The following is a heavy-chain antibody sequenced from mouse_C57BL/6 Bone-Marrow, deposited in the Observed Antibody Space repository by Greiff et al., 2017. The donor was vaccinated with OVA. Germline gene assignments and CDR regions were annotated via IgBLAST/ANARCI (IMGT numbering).Heavy chain of an antibody. CDR1: GFNIKDDY. D-gene: IGHD2-5*01. Sequence: EVQLQQSGAELVRPGASVKLSCTASGFNIKDDYMHWVKQRPEQGLEWIGWIDPENGDTEYASKFQGKATITADTSSNTAYLQLSSLTSEDTAVYYYTTSNYWFAYGGQGTRITVSA. V-gene: IGHV14-4*01. CDR2: IDPENGDT. CDR3: TTSNYWFAY. J-gene: IGHJ3*01.